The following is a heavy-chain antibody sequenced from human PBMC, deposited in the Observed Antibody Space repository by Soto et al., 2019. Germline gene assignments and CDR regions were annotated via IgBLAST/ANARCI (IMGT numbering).Heavy chain of an antibody. D-gene: IGHD1-26*01. CDR1: GGSISSSSYY. J-gene: IGHJ4*02. V-gene: IGHV4-39*01. CDR3: ARPSGSYLYYFDY. CDR2: IYYSGSI. Sequence: QLQLQESGPGLVKPSETLSLTCTVSGGSISSSSYYWGWIRQPPGKGLEWIGSIYYSGSIYYNPSLKSRVTISVDTSKNQFSLKLSSVTAADTAVYYCARPSGSYLYYFDYWGQGTLVTVSS.